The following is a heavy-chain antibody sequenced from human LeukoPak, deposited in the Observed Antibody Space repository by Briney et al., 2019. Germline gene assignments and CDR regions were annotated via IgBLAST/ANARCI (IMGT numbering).Heavy chain of an antibody. CDR2: ITPILGIA. J-gene: IGHJ4*02. CDR1: GGTFSSYA. CDR3: ASRDSSGYYLIDY. D-gene: IGHD3-22*01. Sequence: GASVKVSCKASGGTFSSYALSWVRQAPGQGLEWIGGITPILGIANYAQDLQGRVTITADKSTNTAYMELSSLRSEDTAVYYCASRDSSGYYLIDYWGQGTLVTVSS. V-gene: IGHV1-69*10.